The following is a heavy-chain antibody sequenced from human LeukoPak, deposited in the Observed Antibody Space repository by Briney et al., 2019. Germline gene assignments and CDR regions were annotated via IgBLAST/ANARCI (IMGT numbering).Heavy chain of an antibody. CDR2: IIPILGIA. D-gene: IGHD4-17*01. Sequence: SVKVSCKASGGTFSSYAISWVRQAPGQGLEWMGRIIPILGIANYAQKFQGRVTITADKSTSTAYMELSSLRSEDTAVYYCARAVRDYGDIYYFDYWGQGTLVTVSS. V-gene: IGHV1-69*04. CDR3: ARAVRDYGDIYYFDY. J-gene: IGHJ4*02. CDR1: GGTFSSYA.